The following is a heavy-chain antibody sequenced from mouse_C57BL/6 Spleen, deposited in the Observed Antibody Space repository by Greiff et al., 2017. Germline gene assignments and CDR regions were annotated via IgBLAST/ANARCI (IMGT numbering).Heavy chain of an antibody. D-gene: IGHD2-13*01. V-gene: IGHV1-61*01. CDR2: IYPSDSET. CDR3: ARGGLGFYYFDY. J-gene: IGHJ2*01. CDR1: GYTFTSYW. Sequence: QVQLQQPGAELVRPGSSVKLSCKASGYTFTSYWMDWVKQRPGQGLEWIGNIYPSDSETHYNQKFKDKATLTVDKSSSTAYMQLSSLTSEDSAVYYCARGGLGFYYFDYWGQGTTLTVSS.